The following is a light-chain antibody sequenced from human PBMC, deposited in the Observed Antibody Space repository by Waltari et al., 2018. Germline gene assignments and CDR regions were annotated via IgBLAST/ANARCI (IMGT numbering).Light chain of an antibody. V-gene: IGLV3-21*02. Sequence: SYVLTQPPSVSVAPGQTATITCEESNIGSKTVHWYRQKPGQAPVVVVYDDTFRPSVIPERFSGSNSGRTATLTISRVEAGDEADYYCQVWDSSSKYVFGTGTKVTVL. J-gene: IGLJ1*01. CDR1: NIGSKT. CDR2: DDT. CDR3: QVWDSSSKYV.